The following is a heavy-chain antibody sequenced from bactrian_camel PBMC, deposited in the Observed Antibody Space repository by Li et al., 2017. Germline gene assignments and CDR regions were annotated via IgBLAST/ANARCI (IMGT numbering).Heavy chain of an antibody. V-gene: IGHV3S63*01. CDR1: GFTFDDSD. J-gene: IGHJ4*01. CDR3: AARLHTYRGECTTFRYDYSY. D-gene: IGHD2*01. CDR2: TISGDGST. Sequence: HVQLVESGGGSVQAGGSLRLSCTGSGFTFDDSDMGWYRQVDGNECKLVSTISGDGSTFYTDSVKGRFTISQDTAVTTVYLQMNDLRPEDTGVYYCAARLHTYRGECTTFRYDYSYWGQGTQVTVS.